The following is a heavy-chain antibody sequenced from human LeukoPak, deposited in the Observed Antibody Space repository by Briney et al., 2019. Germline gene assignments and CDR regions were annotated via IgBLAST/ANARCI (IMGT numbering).Heavy chain of an antibody. V-gene: IGHV4-39*01. J-gene: IGHJ4*02. D-gene: IGHD1-26*01. CDR3: ARSLERDGTYGYYFAY. CDR2: ISTREST. Sequence: SENPSFNCTVSSVSISSSSYYWGWLRQPPGKRLEWIASISTRESTRYNPSLKSLATISEDTSNNQFSLRLSSVTAADTAVYYCARSLERDGTYGYYFAYWGQGTLVTVSS. CDR1: SVSISSSSYY.